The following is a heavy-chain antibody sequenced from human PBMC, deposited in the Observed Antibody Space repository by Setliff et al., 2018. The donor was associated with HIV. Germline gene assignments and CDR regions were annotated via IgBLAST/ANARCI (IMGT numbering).Heavy chain of an antibody. CDR1: GGSFSDFY. J-gene: IGHJ5*01. CDR2: ISYSGST. CDR3: ARGGAVSADFDS. Sequence: SETLSLTCAVFGGSFSDFYWSWIRQPPGKGLEWIGEISYSGSTVYNPSLKSRVTMSVDASKNLVSLSLNSVTAADTAVYFCARGGAVSADFDSWGQGTLVTVSS. D-gene: IGHD3-16*01. V-gene: IGHV4-34*01.